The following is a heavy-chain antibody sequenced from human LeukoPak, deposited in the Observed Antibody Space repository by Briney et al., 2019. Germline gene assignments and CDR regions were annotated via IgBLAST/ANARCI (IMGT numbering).Heavy chain of an antibody. Sequence: SETLSLTCAVSGYSISSVYYWGWIRQHPGKGLGWIGSIYHSGSTYYNPSLKSRVTISVDTSKNQFSLRLSSVTVADTAVYYCARCTVQIGSDYWGQGTLVTVSS. V-gene: IGHV4-38-2*01. J-gene: IGHJ4*02. CDR2: IYHSGST. CDR1: GYSISSVYY. D-gene: IGHD1-26*01. CDR3: ARCTVQIGSDY.